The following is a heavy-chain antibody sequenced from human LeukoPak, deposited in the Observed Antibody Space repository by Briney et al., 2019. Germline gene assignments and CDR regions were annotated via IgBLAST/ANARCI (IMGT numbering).Heavy chain of an antibody. D-gene: IGHD2-15*01. V-gene: IGHV3-7*03. CDR1: GFSFSNYA. CDR3: ARDFGLRCSGGTCYSVYYYGMDV. CDR2: IKQGGSEK. J-gene: IGHJ6*04. Sequence: QAGGSLRLSCSASGFSFSNYAMYWVRQAPGKGLEWVANIKQGGSEKYYVDSVKGRFTISRDNAENSLYLQMNSLRAEDTAVYYCARDFGLRCSGGTCYSVYYYGMDVWGKGTTVTVSS.